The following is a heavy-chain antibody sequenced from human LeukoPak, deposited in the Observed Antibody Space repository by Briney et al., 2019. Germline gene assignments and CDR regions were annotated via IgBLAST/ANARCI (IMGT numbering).Heavy chain of an antibody. D-gene: IGHD3-3*01. CDR3: ARDRDDFWSGSPDY. Sequence: GGSLRLSCAASGFTFSSYSMNWVRQAPGKGLEWVSYISSSSSTIYYADSVKGRFTISRDNAKNSLYLRMSSLRAEDTALYYCARDRDDFWSGSPDYWGQGTLVTVSS. J-gene: IGHJ4*02. V-gene: IGHV3-48*01. CDR1: GFTFSSYS. CDR2: ISSSSSTI.